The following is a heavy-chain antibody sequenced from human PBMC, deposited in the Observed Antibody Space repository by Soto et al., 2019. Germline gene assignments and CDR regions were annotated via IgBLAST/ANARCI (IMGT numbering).Heavy chain of an antibody. Sequence: GASVKVSCKASGYTFTSYGISWVRQAPGQGLEWMGWISAYNGNTNYAQKLQGRVTMTTDTSTSTAYMELRSLRSDDTAVYYCARDSRSYYSSSWYQHFTRPGSNWFDPWGQGTLVTVSS. V-gene: IGHV1-18*01. D-gene: IGHD6-13*01. CDR1: GYTFTSYG. J-gene: IGHJ5*02. CDR3: ARDSRSYYSSSWYQHFTRPGSNWFDP. CDR2: ISAYNGNT.